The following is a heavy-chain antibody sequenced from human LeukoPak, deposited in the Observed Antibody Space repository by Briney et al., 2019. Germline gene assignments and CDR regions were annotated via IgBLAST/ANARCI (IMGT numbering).Heavy chain of an antibody. CDR3: ARLGDYYGSGSYYNT. D-gene: IGHD3-10*01. J-gene: IGHJ4*02. CDR1: GGSISSSAYY. Sequence: SEPLSLTCSVSGGSISSSAYYWGWIRPPPGKGLDWIGSIYYTGITHYNPSLKSRVTISVDTSKNQFSLKLSSVAAADTAVYYCARLGDYYGSGSYYNTWGQGTLVTVSS. CDR2: IYYTGIT. V-gene: IGHV4-39*01.